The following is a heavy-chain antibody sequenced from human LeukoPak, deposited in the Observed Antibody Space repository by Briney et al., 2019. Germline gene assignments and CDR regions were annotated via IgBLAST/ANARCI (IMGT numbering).Heavy chain of an antibody. CDR3: ARVVGSGSYYNDYYYYGMDV. D-gene: IGHD3-10*01. Sequence: GGSLRLSCAASGFTVSSNYMSWVRQAPGKGLEWVSVIYSGGSTYYADSVKGRFTISRHNSKNTLYLQMNSLRAEDTAVYYCARVVGSGSYYNDYYYYGMDVWGQGTTVTVSS. CDR2: IYSGGST. J-gene: IGHJ6*02. CDR1: GFTVSSNY. V-gene: IGHV3-53*04.